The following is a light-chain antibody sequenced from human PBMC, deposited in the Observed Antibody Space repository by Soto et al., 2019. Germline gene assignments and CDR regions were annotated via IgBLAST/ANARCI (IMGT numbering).Light chain of an antibody. CDR3: QQYGSSPPT. J-gene: IGKJ1*01. CDR2: GAS. CDR1: QSVTNSY. V-gene: IGKV3-20*01. Sequence: EVVMTQSPATLSVSQGERATLSCWASQSVTNSYLAWYQQKPGQAPRLLIYGASSRATGIPDRFSGSGSGTDFTLTISRLEPEDFAVYYCQQYGSSPPTFGQGTKVDIK.